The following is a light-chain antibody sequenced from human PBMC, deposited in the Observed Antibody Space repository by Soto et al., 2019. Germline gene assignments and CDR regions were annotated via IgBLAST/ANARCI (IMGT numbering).Light chain of an antibody. Sequence: EIVLTQSPGTLSLSPGERATLSCRASQSVSSSYLAWYQQKPGQAPRLLIYGASSRATGIPDRFSGSGSETDFTLTISRLEPEDFAVYYCQQYGSSLLWTFGQGTKVEIK. CDR1: QSVSSSY. CDR2: GAS. CDR3: QQYGSSLLWT. J-gene: IGKJ1*01. V-gene: IGKV3-20*01.